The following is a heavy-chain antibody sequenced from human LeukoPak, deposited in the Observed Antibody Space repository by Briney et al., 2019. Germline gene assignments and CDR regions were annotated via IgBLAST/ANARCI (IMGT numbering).Heavy chain of an antibody. J-gene: IGHJ3*02. Sequence: PGGSLRLSCAASGFTVSSNYMSWVRQAPGKGLEWVSVIYSGGSTYYADSVKGRFTISRDNSKNTLYLQMNSLRAEDTAVYYCAREVCQQLVPGAAFDIWGQGTMVTVSS. CDR1: GFTVSSNY. V-gene: IGHV3-53*01. CDR3: AREVCQQLVPGAAFDI. D-gene: IGHD6-13*01. CDR2: IYSGGST.